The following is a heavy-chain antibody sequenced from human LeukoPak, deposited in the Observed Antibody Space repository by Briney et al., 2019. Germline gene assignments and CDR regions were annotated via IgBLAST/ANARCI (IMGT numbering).Heavy chain of an antibody. CDR2: ISTSGDST. J-gene: IGHJ4*02. D-gene: IGHD2-2*01. Sequence: PGGSLRLSCAASGFTFNSFMMHWVRQAPGKGLEYVSAISTSGDSTYYVNSVKDRFTISRDNSKNTLYLQMGSLRAEDMAVYYCARGYCSSTTCSFRRYFDYWGQGALVTVSS. V-gene: IGHV3-64*01. CDR1: GFTFNSFM. CDR3: ARGYCSSTTCSFRRYFDY.